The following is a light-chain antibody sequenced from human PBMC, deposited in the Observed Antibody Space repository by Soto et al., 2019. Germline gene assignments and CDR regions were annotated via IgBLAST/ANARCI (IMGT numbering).Light chain of an antibody. CDR2: GAS. Sequence: EIVMTQSPDTLSVSPGERASLSCRASQSVKTKLAWYQKRPGQPPRLLIYGASIRATGIPARFSGIGSGTEFTLTISSLQSEDVAVYYWQQYSDWPPWTFGQRTKVDIK. CDR3: QQYSDWPPWT. J-gene: IGKJ1*01. CDR1: QSVKTK. V-gene: IGKV3-15*01.